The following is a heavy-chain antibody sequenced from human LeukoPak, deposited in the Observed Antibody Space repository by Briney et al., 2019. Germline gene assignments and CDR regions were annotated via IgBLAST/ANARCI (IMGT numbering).Heavy chain of an antibody. Sequence: SETLSLTCTVSSGSLTGYYWSWIRQPPGKGLECIGFIYSNGSTHYNPSLKSRVTMSVDRPQKQVSLRLSSVTAADTAVYYCARVLRFLEWSPPMDVWGKGTTVTVSS. V-gene: IGHV4-59*01. CDR2: IYSNGST. D-gene: IGHD3-3*01. J-gene: IGHJ6*03. CDR3: ARVLRFLEWSPPMDV. CDR1: SGSLTGYY.